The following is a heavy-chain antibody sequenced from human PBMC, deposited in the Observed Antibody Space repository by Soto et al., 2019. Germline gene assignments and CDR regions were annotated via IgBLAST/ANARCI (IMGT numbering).Heavy chain of an antibody. CDR1: GGPFSSYA. D-gene: IGHD2-21*02. Sequence: QVQLVQSGAEVKKPGSSVKVSCQASGGPFSSYAISWLRQAPGQGLEWMGVIIPMFGSSKDAQKFQGRVKITADESTSTAYLELNSLRSEDTAVYYCAREITPGDVVTLIPDAFDIWGQGTMVIVSS. CDR2: IIPMFGSS. CDR3: AREITPGDVVTLIPDAFDI. V-gene: IGHV1-69*01. J-gene: IGHJ3*02.